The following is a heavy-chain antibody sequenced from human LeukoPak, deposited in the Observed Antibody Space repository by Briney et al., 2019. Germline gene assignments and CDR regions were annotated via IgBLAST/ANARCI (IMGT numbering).Heavy chain of an antibody. J-gene: IGHJ6*03. D-gene: IGHD3-22*01. CDR3: AREGMYYYDSSGYYSWDYYYYYYMDD. Sequence: SETLSLTCTVSGGSISSYYWSWIRQPAGKGLEWIGRIYTSGSTNYNPSLKSRVTMSVDTSKNQFSLKLSSVTAADTAVYYCAREGMYYYDSSGYYSWDYYYYYYMDDWGKGTTVTVSS. CDR2: IYTSGST. CDR1: GGSISSYY. V-gene: IGHV4-4*07.